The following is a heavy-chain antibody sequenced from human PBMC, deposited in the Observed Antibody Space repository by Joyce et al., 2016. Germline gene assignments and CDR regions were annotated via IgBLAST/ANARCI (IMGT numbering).Heavy chain of an antibody. CDR2: FSSSSSYI. CDR3: ARSSYTNGIFDY. D-gene: IGHD2-8*01. J-gene: IGHJ4*02. Sequence: EVQLVESGGGLIKPGGSLRLSCAASGFTVSSYSRSRVRQAPGKGLEWVSSFSSSSSYIKYTDSVKGRFTISRDNAKNSLYLQMNSLRVEDTAVYYCARSSYTNGIFDYWGQGTLVTVSS. CDR1: GFTVSSYS. V-gene: IGHV3-21*01.